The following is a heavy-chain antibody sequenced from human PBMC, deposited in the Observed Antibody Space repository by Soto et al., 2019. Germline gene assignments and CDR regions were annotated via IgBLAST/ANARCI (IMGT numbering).Heavy chain of an antibody. CDR2: IYPGDSDT. CDR1: GYSFTSYW. Sequence: GESLKISCKGSGYSFTSYWIGWVRQMPGKGLEWMGIIYPGDSDTRYSPSFQGQVTISADKSISTAYLQWSSLKASGTAMYYCARRRLWFGSDYYYYGMDVWGQGTTVTVSS. V-gene: IGHV5-51*01. J-gene: IGHJ6*02. CDR3: ARRRLWFGSDYYYYGMDV. D-gene: IGHD3-10*01.